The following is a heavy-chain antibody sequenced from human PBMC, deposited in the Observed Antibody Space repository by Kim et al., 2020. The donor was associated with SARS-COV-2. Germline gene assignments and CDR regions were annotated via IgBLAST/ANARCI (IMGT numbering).Heavy chain of an antibody. CDR3: ARPIDYGSNNFYFDN. V-gene: IGHV5-51*01. D-gene: IGHD4-17*01. CDR2: IYPGDSDT. Sequence: GESLKISCKASGYTFTSYWIGWVRQMPGKGLEWMGSIYPGDSDTRYSPSFRGQVTISADKSIRTAYVQWSSLKASDTAMYYCARPIDYGSNNFYFDNWGQGALVTVSS. CDR1: GYTFTSYW. J-gene: IGHJ4*02.